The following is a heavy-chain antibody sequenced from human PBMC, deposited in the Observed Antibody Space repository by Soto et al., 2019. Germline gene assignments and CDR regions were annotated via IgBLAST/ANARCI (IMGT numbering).Heavy chain of an antibody. CDR2: IIPIFGTA. J-gene: IGHJ6*02. CDR1: GGTFGSYA. Sequence: SVKVSCKASGGTFGSYAISWVRQAPGQGLEWMGGIIPIFGTANYAQKFQGRVTITADESTSTAYMELSSLRSEDTAVYYCARREGYYYGMDVWGQGTTVTVSS. CDR3: ARREGYYYGMDV. D-gene: IGHD1-26*01. V-gene: IGHV1-69*13.